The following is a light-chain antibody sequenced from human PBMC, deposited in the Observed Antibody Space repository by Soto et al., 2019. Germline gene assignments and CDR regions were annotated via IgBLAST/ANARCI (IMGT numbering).Light chain of an antibody. V-gene: IGLV1-47*01. Sequence: QLVLTQPPSASGTPGQRVTISCSGGSTNIGNNLVYWYQQLPGTAPKLLIYMTDRRPSGVPERISGAESGSSASLAISGLRSEDEADYYCAAWDDSLSAVLFGGGTKLTVL. CDR1: STNIGNNL. J-gene: IGLJ2*01. CDR3: AAWDDSLSAVL. CDR2: MTD.